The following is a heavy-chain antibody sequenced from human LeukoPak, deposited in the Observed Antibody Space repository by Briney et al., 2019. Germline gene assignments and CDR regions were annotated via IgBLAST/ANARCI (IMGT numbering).Heavy chain of an antibody. J-gene: IGHJ4*02. D-gene: IGHD6-13*01. V-gene: IGHV3-53*04. CDR3: ARNSREDY. CDR2: IYSGGSP. CDR1: GFPVSSHY. Sequence: PGGSLRLSRAPSGFPVSSHYMSWVRQAPGKGLEWVSVIYSGGSPYYADSVKGLFTISRHNSENTLYLQMNSLRAEDTAVYYCARNSREDYWGQGTLLTVSS.